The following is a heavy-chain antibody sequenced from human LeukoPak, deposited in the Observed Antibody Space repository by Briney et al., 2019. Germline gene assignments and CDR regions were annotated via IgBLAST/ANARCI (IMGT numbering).Heavy chain of an antibody. J-gene: IGHJ6*02. Sequence: SETLSLTCTVSGGSISGYYWSWIRQPPGKGLEWIGYIYYSGSTNYNPSLKSRVTISVDTSKNQFSLKLSSVTAADTAVYYCATNTINYDFWSGYYNYYGMDVWGQGTTVTVSS. V-gene: IGHV4-59*08. CDR3: ATNTINYDFWSGYYNYYGMDV. D-gene: IGHD3-3*01. CDR1: GGSISGYY. CDR2: IYYSGST.